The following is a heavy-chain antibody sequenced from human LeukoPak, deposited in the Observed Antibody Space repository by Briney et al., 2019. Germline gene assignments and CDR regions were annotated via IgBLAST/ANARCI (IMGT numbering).Heavy chain of an antibody. CDR3: ARDKAALKRSYYYDSRGFDY. V-gene: IGHV1-69*13. CDR1: GGTFSSYA. CDR2: IIPIFGTA. J-gene: IGHJ4*02. Sequence: SVKVSCKASGGTFSSYAISWVRQAPGQGLEWMGRIIPIFGTANYAQKFQGRVTITADESTSTAYMELSSLRSEDTAVYYCARDKAALKRSYYYDSRGFDYWGQGTLVTVSS. D-gene: IGHD3-22*01.